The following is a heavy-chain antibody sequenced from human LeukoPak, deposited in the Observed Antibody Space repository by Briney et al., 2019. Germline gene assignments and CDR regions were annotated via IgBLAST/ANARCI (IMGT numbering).Heavy chain of an antibody. J-gene: IGHJ6*02. Sequence: PGRSLRLSCAASGFTFSSYGMHWVRQAPGKGLEWVAVISYDGSNKYYADSVKGRFTISRDNSKNTLYLQMNSLRAEDTAVYYCAKDLSSSSWYSIKYYYYGMNVWGQGTTVTVSS. CDR2: ISYDGSNK. V-gene: IGHV3-30*18. CDR1: GFTFSSYG. D-gene: IGHD6-13*01. CDR3: AKDLSSSSWYSIKYYYYGMNV.